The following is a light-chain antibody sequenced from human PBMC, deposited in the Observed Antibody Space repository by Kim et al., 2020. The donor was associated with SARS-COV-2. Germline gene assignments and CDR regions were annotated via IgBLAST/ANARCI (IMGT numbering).Light chain of an antibody. CDR3: QQSYSTPYT. Sequence: SASGGDRVTIHCRASQSISSYLNWYQQKPGKAPKLLIYAASSLQSGVPSRFSGSGSGTDFTLTISSLQPEDFATYYCQQSYSTPYTFGQGTKLEI. V-gene: IGKV1-39*01. J-gene: IGKJ2*01. CDR1: QSISSY. CDR2: AAS.